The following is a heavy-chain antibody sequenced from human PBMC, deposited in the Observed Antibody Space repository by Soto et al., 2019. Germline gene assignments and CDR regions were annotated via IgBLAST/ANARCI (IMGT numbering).Heavy chain of an antibody. D-gene: IGHD7-27*01. Sequence: GGSLRLSCAPSGFILSDCAMNWVRQAPGKGLEWVSYISSSSSVIDYADSVKGRFTVSRDNVRNSLYLQMNSLRAEDTAVYYCARDLSWGSNWYYYMDVWGKGTTVTVSS. J-gene: IGHJ6*03. CDR2: ISSSSSVI. V-gene: IGHV3-48*01. CDR1: GFILSDCA. CDR3: ARDLSWGSNWYYYMDV.